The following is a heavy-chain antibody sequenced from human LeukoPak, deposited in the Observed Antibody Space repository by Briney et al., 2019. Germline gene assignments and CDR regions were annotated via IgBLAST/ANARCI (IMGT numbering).Heavy chain of an antibody. J-gene: IGHJ4*02. CDR2: IRYDGSNK. Sequence: GRSLRLSCAASGFTFSSYGMHWVRQAPGKGLEWVAVIRYDGSNKYYADSVKGRFTISRDNSKNTLYLQMNSLRAEDTAVYYCATGIVGSGYPGGYWGQGTLVTVSS. V-gene: IGHV3-33*01. D-gene: IGHD5-12*01. CDR3: ATGIVGSGYPGGY. CDR1: GFTFSSYG.